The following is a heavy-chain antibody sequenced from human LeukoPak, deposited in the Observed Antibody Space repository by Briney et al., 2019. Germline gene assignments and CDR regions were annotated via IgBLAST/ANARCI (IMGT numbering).Heavy chain of an antibody. CDR2: ISWNSGSI. J-gene: IGHJ4*02. CDR3: AKGYGCSSTSCYDTSFDY. CDR1: GFTFDDYA. Sequence: GRSLRLSCAASGFTFDDYAMHWVRQAPGKGLEWVSGISWNSGSIGYADSVKGRFTISRDNAKNSLYLQMNSLRAEDTALYYCAKGYGCSSTSCYDTSFDYWGQGTLVTVSS. D-gene: IGHD2-2*01. V-gene: IGHV3-9*01.